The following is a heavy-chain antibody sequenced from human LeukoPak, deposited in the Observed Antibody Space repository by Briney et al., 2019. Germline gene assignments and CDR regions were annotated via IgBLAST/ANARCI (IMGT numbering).Heavy chain of an antibody. Sequence: GESLKISCQGFGFSFPDYWIAWVRQMPGRGLEWMGIIYPVDSDTRYSPSFQGQVTISADKSISTAYLQWSSLKASDTAMYYCARHLDRYYMDVWGKGTTVTVSS. J-gene: IGHJ6*03. CDR3: ARHLDRYYMDV. V-gene: IGHV5-51*01. D-gene: IGHD3/OR15-3a*01. CDR1: GFSFPDYW. CDR2: IYPVDSDT.